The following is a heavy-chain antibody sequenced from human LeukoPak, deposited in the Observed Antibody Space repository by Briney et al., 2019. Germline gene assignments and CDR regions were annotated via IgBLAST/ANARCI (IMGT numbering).Heavy chain of an antibody. CDR3: ARGAWYGGNSGPGAFDI. J-gene: IGHJ3*02. CDR2: IKNDGTVK. Sequence: PGGSLTLSCAASGFTFSYHWMTWVRQAPGKGLEWVANIKNDGTVKNYVDSVKGRFTISRDNAKNSLYLQMNSLRAEDTAVYYCARGAWYGGNSGPGAFDIWGQGTMVTVSS. D-gene: IGHD4-23*01. CDR1: GFTFSYHW. V-gene: IGHV3-7*01.